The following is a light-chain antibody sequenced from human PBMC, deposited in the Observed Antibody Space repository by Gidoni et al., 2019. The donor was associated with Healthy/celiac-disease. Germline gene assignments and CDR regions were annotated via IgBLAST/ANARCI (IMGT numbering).Light chain of an antibody. CDR1: QSVSSN. J-gene: IGKJ3*01. Sequence: EIVMMQSPATLSVSPGERATLSCRSSQSVSSNLAWYQQKPGQAPRLLIYGASTRATAIPARFRGSGSGTECTLTISSLQSEDFAVYYCQQFNNWPPFTFGPGTKVDIK. V-gene: IGKV3-15*01. CDR3: QQFNNWPPFT. CDR2: GAS.